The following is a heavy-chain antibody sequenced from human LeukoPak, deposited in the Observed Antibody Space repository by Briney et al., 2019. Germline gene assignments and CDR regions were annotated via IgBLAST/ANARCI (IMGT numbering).Heavy chain of an antibody. Sequence: SETLSLTCAVYGGSFSGYYWSWIRQPPGKGLEWIGEINHSGSTNYNPSLKSRVTISVDTSKNQFSLKLSSATAADTAVYYCARGVVVVVASDAFDIWGQGTMVTVSS. CDR2: INHSGST. CDR1: GGSFSGYY. J-gene: IGHJ3*02. V-gene: IGHV4-34*09. CDR3: ARGVVVVVASDAFDI. D-gene: IGHD2-15*01.